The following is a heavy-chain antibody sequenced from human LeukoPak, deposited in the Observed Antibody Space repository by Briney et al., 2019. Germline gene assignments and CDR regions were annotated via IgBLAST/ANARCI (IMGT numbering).Heavy chain of an antibody. Sequence: ASVNVSCKVSGYTLTELSMHWVRQAPGKGLEWMGGFDPEDGETIYAQKFQGRVTMTEDTSTDTAYMELSSVRSEDTAVYYCATSRLAYCGGDCYPFDYWGQGTLVTVSS. J-gene: IGHJ4*02. D-gene: IGHD2-21*01. CDR3: ATSRLAYCGGDCYPFDY. CDR1: GYTLTELS. V-gene: IGHV1-24*01. CDR2: FDPEDGET.